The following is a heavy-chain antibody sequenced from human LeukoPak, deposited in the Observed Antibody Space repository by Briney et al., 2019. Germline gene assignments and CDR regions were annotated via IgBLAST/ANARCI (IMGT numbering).Heavy chain of an antibody. Sequence: ASVKVCCKASGYTFTGYYMHWVRQAPGQGLEWMGWINPNSGGTNYAQKFQGRVTMTRDTSISTAYMELSRLRSDDTAVYYCWVVITHDAFDIWGQGTMVTVSS. D-gene: IGHD3-22*01. V-gene: IGHV1-2*02. CDR1: GYTFTGYY. CDR3: WVVITHDAFDI. CDR2: INPNSGGT. J-gene: IGHJ3*02.